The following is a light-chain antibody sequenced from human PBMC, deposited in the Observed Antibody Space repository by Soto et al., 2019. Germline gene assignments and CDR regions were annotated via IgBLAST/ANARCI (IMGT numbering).Light chain of an antibody. CDR3: SSYTSDRGV. J-gene: IGLJ1*01. CDR2: EVS. Sequence: QSVLTQPASVSGSPGQSITISCTATTSDVGGFDSVSWYQQHPGTAPRVIIYEVSNRPSGVSYRFSGSKSANTASLTISGLQAEDEADYYCSSYTSDRGVFGTGTKLTVL. CDR1: TSDVGGFDS. V-gene: IGLV2-14*01.